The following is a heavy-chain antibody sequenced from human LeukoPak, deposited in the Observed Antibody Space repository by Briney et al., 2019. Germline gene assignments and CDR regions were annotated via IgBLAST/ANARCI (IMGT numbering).Heavy chain of an antibody. V-gene: IGHV3-7*04. J-gene: IGHJ4*02. CDR3: AKDWGYGEAGIDF. D-gene: IGHD3-16*01. CDR2: VKGVGSEK. Sequence: PGGSLRLSCAASGFRFSGFWMSWVRPAPGKGLEWVAIVKGVGSEKAYVDSVKGRFSISRDNAENSVYLQMSSLRAEDTAVYYCAKDWGYGEAGIDFWGQGTLVTVSS. CDR1: GFRFSGFW.